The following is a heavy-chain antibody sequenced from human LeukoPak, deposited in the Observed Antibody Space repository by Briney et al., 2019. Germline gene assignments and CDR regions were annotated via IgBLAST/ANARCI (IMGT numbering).Heavy chain of an antibody. J-gene: IGHJ6*04. CDR3: TRVVPAAHYGMDV. CDR1: GFTFGIYA. V-gene: IGHV3-49*04. Sequence: PGGSLRLSCTASGFTFGIYALSWVRLAPGKGQEWVGFVSSNAYGGTTEYAASMKGRFTISRDDFKMIAYLQINSLKTEDTAVYYCTRVVPAAHYGMDVWGKGTTVTVSS. D-gene: IGHD2-2*01. CDR2: VSSNAYGGTT.